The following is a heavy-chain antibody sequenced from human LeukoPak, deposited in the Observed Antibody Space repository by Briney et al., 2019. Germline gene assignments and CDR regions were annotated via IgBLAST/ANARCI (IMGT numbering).Heavy chain of an antibody. CDR2: IYHRGNS. J-gene: IGHJ4*02. Sequence: PSETLSLTCAVSGGSISTAHWWNWVRQSPGKGLEWIGEIYHRGNSNYNPSLKSRVSISVDTSKNQFSLKVTSLTAADTAVYYCARDARKWLVQVGNFDYWGQGTLVTVSS. D-gene: IGHD6-19*01. CDR3: ARDARKWLVQVGNFDY. V-gene: IGHV4-4*02. CDR1: GGSISTAHW.